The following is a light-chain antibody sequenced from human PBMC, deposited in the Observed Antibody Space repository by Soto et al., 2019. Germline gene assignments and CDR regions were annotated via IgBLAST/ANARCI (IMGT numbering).Light chain of an antibody. CDR2: DAS. J-gene: IGKJ4*01. CDR3: QQRSNWLT. CDR1: QSVSSY. Sequence: EIVLTQSPATRSLSPGERATLSCRASQSVSSYLAWYQQKPGQAPRLLIYDASNRAIGIPARFSGSGSGTDFTLTISSLEPEDFAVYYCQQRSNWLTFGGGTKVDIK. V-gene: IGKV3-11*01.